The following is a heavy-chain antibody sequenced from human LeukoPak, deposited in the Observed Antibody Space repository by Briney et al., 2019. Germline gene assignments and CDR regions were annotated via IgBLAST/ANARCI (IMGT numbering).Heavy chain of an antibody. J-gene: IGHJ4*02. CDR1: GFSFRSYG. Sequence: GGSLRLSCAASGFSFRSYGMSWVRQAPGKGLEWVSAISGSGGSTYYADSVKGRFTISRDNSKNTLYLQMNSLRAEDTAVYYCAKDPVVTAIRDYFDYWGQGTLVTVSS. CDR2: ISGSGGST. D-gene: IGHD2-21*02. CDR3: AKDPVVTAIRDYFDY. V-gene: IGHV3-23*01.